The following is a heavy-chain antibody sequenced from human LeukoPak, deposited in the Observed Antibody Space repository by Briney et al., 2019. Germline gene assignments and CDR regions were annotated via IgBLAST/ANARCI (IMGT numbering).Heavy chain of an antibody. CDR3: VRDHQPEVPTSDNSPSA. CDR2: ISSSGNYL. Sequence: GGSLRLSCAASGFTFSFYSMHWVRQSPGKGLEWVACISSSGNYLYYADSVKGRFIISRDDDKNSLHLQMNILRAEGTAVYYCVRDHQPEVPTSDNSPSAWGQGTLVTVSS. J-gene: IGHJ5*02. V-gene: IGHV3-21*01. D-gene: IGHD2/OR15-2a*01. CDR1: GFTFSFYS.